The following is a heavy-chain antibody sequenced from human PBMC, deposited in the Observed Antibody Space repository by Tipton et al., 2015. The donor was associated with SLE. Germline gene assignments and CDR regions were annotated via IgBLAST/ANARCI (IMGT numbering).Heavy chain of an antibody. V-gene: IGHV4-39*07. J-gene: IGHJ1*01. CDR1: GGPLSSSRYY. D-gene: IGHD6-25*01. CDR3: ARIGYRAYFQH. Sequence: TLSLTCTVSGGPLSSSRYYWGWIRQPPGKGLEWIGSIYYSGSTYYNPSLQSRVTISVDTSKNQFSLKLSSVTAADTAVYYCARIGYRAYFQHWGQGTLVTVSS. CDR2: IYYSGST.